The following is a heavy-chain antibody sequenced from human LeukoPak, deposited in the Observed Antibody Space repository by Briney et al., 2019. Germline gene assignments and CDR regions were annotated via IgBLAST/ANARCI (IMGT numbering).Heavy chain of an antibody. J-gene: IGHJ4*02. CDR2: IYYSGST. CDR1: GGSISSGGYY. Sequence: PSETLSLTCTVSGGSISSGGYYWSWIRQHPGKGLEWIGYIYYSGSTYYNPSLKSRVTISVDTSKNQFSLKLSSVTAADTAVYYCARRSRILLWFGELLSFDYWGQGTLVTVSS. CDR3: ARRSRILLWFGELLSFDY. D-gene: IGHD3-10*01. V-gene: IGHV4-39*01.